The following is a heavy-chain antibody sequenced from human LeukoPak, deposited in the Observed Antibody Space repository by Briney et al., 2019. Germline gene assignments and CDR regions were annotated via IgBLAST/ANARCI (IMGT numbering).Heavy chain of an antibody. Sequence: GGSLRLSCAASGFTFSSYGMHWVRQAPGKGLEWVAVIWYDGSNKYYADSVKGRFTISRDNSKNTLYLQMNSLRAEDTAVYYCAREYEGARNNDAFDIWGQGTMVTVSS. CDR3: AREYEGARNNDAFDI. CDR2: IWYDGSNK. V-gene: IGHV3-33*01. D-gene: IGHD1/OR15-1a*01. CDR1: GFTFSSYG. J-gene: IGHJ3*02.